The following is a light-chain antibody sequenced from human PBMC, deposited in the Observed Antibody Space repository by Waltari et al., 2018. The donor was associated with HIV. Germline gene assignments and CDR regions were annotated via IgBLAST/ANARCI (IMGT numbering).Light chain of an antibody. CDR1: QTLLYSSNNKNY. V-gene: IGKV4-1*01. CDR3: QQYYRTPLT. CDR2: WAS. J-gene: IGKJ4*01. Sequence: DIVMPQSPDSLAVSLGERATVPCKARQTLLYSSNNKNYLAWYQHKPGQPPKLLIYWASTRQSGVPDRFSGSGSGTNFSLTINKLQAEDVATYYCQQYYRTPLTFGGGTRVGLK.